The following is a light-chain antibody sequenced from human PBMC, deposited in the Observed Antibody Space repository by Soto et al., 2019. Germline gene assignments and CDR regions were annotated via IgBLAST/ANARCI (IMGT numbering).Light chain of an antibody. J-gene: IGKJ1*01. CDR1: QSVLYSSNNKNS. V-gene: IGKV4-1*01. CDR3: QQSYTTPLT. Sequence: DIVLTQSPDSLAVSLGERATINCKSSQSVLYSSNNKNSLAWYQQNPGQPPKLLIYWAATRASGVHDRLSGSGSGTDFTLTISSLQAEDVAVYFCQQSYTTPLTFGQGTKVEIK. CDR2: WAA.